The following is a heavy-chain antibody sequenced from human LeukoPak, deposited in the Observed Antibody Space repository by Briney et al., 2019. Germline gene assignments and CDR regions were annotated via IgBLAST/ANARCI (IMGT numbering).Heavy chain of an antibody. CDR2: ISSDGTTI. D-gene: IGHD4-23*01. CDR1: GFTFSDYY. V-gene: IGHV3-11*01. J-gene: IGHJ4*02. Sequence: GGSLRLSCAASGFTFSDYYMSWIRQAPGKGLEWLSYISSDGTTIQYADSVKGRFTISRDNAKNSLYLQMNSLRAEDTAAYYCAREERLRWTAYWGQGTLVTVSS. CDR3: AREERLRWTAY.